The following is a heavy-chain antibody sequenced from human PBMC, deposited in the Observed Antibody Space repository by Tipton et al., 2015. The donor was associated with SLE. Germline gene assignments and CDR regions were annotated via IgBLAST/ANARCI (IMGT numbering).Heavy chain of an antibody. CDR3: ARPSDDFWIGYYGY. CDR1: GGSLSGYY. D-gene: IGHD3-3*01. CDR2: INHSGST. J-gene: IGHJ4*02. Sequence: TLSLTCAVYGGSLSGYYWSWIRQPPGKGLEWIGEINHSGSTNYNPSLKSRVTISVDTSKRQFTLNLRSVTAADTAVYYCARPSDDFWIGYYGYWGPGTLVTVSS. V-gene: IGHV4-34*01.